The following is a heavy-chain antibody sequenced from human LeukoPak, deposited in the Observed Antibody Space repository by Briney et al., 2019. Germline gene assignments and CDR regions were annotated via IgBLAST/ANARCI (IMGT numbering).Heavy chain of an antibody. CDR3: ARGPAAIFGVVIIPIDY. V-gene: IGHV4-4*02. CDR1: GGSISSSNW. D-gene: IGHD3-3*01. CDR2: IYHSGST. J-gene: IGHJ4*02. Sequence: PSGTLSLTCAVSGGSISSSNWWSWVRQPPGKGLEWIGEIYHSGSTNYNPSLKSRVTISVDKSKNQFSLKLSSVTAADTAVYYCARGPAAIFGVVIIPIDYWGQGTLVTVSS.